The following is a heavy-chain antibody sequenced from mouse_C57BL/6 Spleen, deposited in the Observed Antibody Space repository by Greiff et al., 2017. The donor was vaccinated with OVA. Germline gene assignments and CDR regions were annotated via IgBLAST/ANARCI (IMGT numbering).Heavy chain of an antibody. CDR1: GFSLTSYG. J-gene: IGHJ4*01. V-gene: IGHV2-2*01. D-gene: IGHD1-1*01. CDR2: IWSGGST. CDR3: ARNYPYGSSPWGAMDY. Sequence: VQLQQSGPGLVQPSQSLSITCTVSGFSLTSYGVHWVRQSPGKGLEWLGVIWSGGSTDYNAAFISRLSISKDNSKRQVFFKMNSLQADDTAIYYCARNYPYGSSPWGAMDYWGQGTSVTVSS.